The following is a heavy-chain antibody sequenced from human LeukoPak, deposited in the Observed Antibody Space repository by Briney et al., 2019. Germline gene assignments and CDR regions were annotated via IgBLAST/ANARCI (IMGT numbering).Heavy chain of an antibody. D-gene: IGHD6-6*01. CDR1: GLTFSSNG. CDR2: IRYDGSNK. Sequence: GGSLRLSCAASGLTFSSNGMHWVRQAPGKGLEWVAFIRYDGSNKYYADSVKGRFTISRDNSKNTLYLQMNSLRAEDTAVYYCAKEGIAARECEYFQHWGQGTLVTVSS. V-gene: IGHV3-30*02. CDR3: AKEGIAARECEYFQH. J-gene: IGHJ1*01.